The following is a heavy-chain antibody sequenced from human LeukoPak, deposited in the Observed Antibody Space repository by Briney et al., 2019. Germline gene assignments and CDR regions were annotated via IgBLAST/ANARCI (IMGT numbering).Heavy chain of an antibody. CDR3: ARGDYRSMVRGVIDYYFDY. CDR1: GGSFSGYY. CDR2: INHSGST. Sequence: SETLSLTCAVYGGSFSGYYWSWIRQPPGNGLEWIGEINHSGSTDYNPSLKSRVTISVDTSKNQFSLKLSSMTAADTAVYYCARGDYRSMVRGVIDYYFDYWGQGTLVTVSS. D-gene: IGHD3-10*01. V-gene: IGHV4-34*01. J-gene: IGHJ4*02.